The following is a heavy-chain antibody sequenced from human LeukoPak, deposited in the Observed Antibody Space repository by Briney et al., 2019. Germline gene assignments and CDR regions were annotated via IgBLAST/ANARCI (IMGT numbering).Heavy chain of an antibody. J-gene: IGHJ4*02. V-gene: IGHV4-59*12. Sequence: SETLSLTCTVSGGSISSYYWSWIRQPPGKGLEWIGYIYYSGSTNYKPSLKSRVTISVDTSKNQFSLKLSSVTAADTAVYYCARRSVGATMGYWGQGTLVPVSS. CDR1: GGSISSYY. CDR3: ARRSVGATMGY. D-gene: IGHD1-26*01. CDR2: IYYSGST.